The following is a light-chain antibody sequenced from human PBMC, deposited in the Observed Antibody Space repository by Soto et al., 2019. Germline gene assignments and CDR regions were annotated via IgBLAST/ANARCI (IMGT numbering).Light chain of an antibody. Sequence: QPVLTQPASVSGSPGQSITISCTGTSSDVGGYNYVSWYQQHLGKAPKLMIYEVSNRPSGVSNRFSGSKSGNTASLTISGLQAEDEADYYCSSYTSSSTRVFGGGTKITVL. CDR2: EVS. CDR1: SSDVGGYNY. CDR3: SSYTSSSTRV. V-gene: IGLV2-14*01. J-gene: IGLJ3*02.